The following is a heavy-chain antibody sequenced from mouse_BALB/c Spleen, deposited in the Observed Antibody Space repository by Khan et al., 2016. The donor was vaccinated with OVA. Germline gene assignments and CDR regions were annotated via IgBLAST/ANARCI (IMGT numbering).Heavy chain of an antibody. D-gene: IGHD2-13*01. CDR3: ASDYWFVY. CDR1: GFTFSNYG. CDR2: ISSGGST. V-gene: IGHV5-6-5*01. J-gene: IGHJ3*01. Sequence: EVKLVESGGGLVKPGGSLKVSCAASGFTFSNYGMSWVRQTPEKRLEWVASISSGGSTYYPDSAKGRFTISRDNARNILYLQMSSLRSEDTAMYYCASDYWFVYWGQGTLVTVSA.